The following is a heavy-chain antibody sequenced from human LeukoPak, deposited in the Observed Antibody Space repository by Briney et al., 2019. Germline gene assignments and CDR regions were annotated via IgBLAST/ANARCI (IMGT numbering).Heavy chain of an antibody. CDR1: GGSISSGSYY. CDR3: ARRATTGLRTFDI. Sequence: SQTLSLTCTVSGGSISSGSYYWSWIRQPAGKGLEWIGRIYTSGSTNYSPSLKSRVTISLNTSKNQFSLKLSSVTAADTAMYYCARRATTGLRTFDIWGQGTMVTVSS. V-gene: IGHV4-61*02. J-gene: IGHJ3*02. D-gene: IGHD1-26*01. CDR2: IYTSGST.